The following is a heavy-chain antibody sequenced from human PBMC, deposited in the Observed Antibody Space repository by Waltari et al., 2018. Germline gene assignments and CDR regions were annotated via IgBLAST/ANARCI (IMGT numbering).Heavy chain of an antibody. CDR1: GFPFRSYG. D-gene: IGHD3-22*01. V-gene: IGHV3-48*04. CDR3: VREYDSGGAGY. CDR2: ISPSSSTI. J-gene: IGHJ4*02. Sequence: EVLLVESGGGVVQPGGSRRLSCSSSGFPFRSYGMNWVRQAPGKGLDWVSYISPSSSTITYADSMKGRFTISRDNAKNSLYLQMNSLRADDTAVYYCVREYDSGGAGYWGQGTLVTVSS.